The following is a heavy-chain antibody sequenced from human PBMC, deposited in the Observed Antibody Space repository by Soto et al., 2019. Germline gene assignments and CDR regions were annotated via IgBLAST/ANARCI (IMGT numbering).Heavy chain of an antibody. D-gene: IGHD3-22*01. CDR3: VKKRSYDRTNYDHFDY. Sequence: EVQLLESGGGLVQPGGSLRLSCATSGFSFSTYPMSWVRQAPGKGLEWVTAISANGRGTSYAASVKGRFTILRDNSKNTLFLQMNSLRADDTAVYFCVKKRSYDRTNYDHFDYWGQGTLVTVSS. V-gene: IGHV3-23*01. CDR2: ISANGRGT. J-gene: IGHJ4*02. CDR1: GFSFSTYP.